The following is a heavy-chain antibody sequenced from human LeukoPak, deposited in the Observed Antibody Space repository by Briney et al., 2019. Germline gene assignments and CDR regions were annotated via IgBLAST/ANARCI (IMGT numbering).Heavy chain of an antibody. V-gene: IGHV3-30*18. Sequence: GGSLRLSCAASGFTFSSYGMHWVRQAPGKGLEWVAVISYDGSNKYYADSVKGRFTISRDNSKNTLYLQMNSLRAEDTAVYYCAKVPGYSSGWSYFDCWGQGTLVTVSS. CDR1: GFTFSSYG. D-gene: IGHD6-19*01. CDR3: AKVPGYSSGWSYFDC. J-gene: IGHJ4*02. CDR2: ISYDGSNK.